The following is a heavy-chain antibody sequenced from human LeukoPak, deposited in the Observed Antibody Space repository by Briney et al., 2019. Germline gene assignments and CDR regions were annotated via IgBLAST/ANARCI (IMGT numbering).Heavy chain of an antibody. J-gene: IGHJ4*02. D-gene: IGHD3-22*01. CDR2: IRLSDTT. V-gene: IGHV3-69-1*01. CDR3: VRDRYYSFAY. CDR1: GFTFSDYD. Sequence: GGSLILSCAASGFTFSDYDVNWVRQAPGKGLEWIANIRLSDTTYSAASMKGRFTMYRDNAKESLYLKMNSVREEDTAVYYCVRDRYYSFAYWGQGTLVTVSS.